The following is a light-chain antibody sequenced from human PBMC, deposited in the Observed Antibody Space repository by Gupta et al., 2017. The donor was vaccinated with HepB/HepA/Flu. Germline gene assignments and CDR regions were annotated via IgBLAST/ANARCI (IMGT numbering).Light chain of an antibody. Sequence: DIQMTQSPSTLSASVGDRVTITCRASESIGDWLAWCQQKPGMAPTLLIYKASRLGSGVPSRFSGSGSGTEITLTISSLQPDDFATYYCQQYNSYPLTFGGGTKVEIK. J-gene: IGKJ4*01. CDR2: KAS. CDR3: QQYNSYPLT. V-gene: IGKV1-5*03. CDR1: ESIGDW.